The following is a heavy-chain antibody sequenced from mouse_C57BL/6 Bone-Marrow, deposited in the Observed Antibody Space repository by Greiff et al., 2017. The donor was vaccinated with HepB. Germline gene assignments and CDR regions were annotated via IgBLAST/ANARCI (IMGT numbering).Heavy chain of an antibody. J-gene: IGHJ1*03. CDR2: IHPNSGST. CDR1: GYTFTSYW. CDR3: ARSPLCGSRDWYFDV. V-gene: IGHV1-64*01. D-gene: IGHD1-1*01. Sequence: QVQLQQSGAELVKPGASVKLSCKASGYTFTSYWMHWVKQRPGQGLEWIGMIHPNSGSTNYNEKFKSKATLTVDKSSSTAYMQLSSLTSEDSAVYYGARSPLCGSRDWYFDVWGTGTTVTVSS.